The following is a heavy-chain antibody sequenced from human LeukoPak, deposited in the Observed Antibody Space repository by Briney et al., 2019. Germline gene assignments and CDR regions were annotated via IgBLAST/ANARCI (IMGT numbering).Heavy chain of an antibody. CDR2: ITASGDGI. Sequence: GGSLRLSCAASGFTFKNYGFDWVRQAPGKGLEWVSGITASGDGIFYAQSVKGRFTISRDSSKNTVNLQMTSLRADDTAVYYCARCRGFFDYGVYFDYWGQGTLVTVSS. V-gene: IGHV3-23*01. CDR3: ARCRGFFDYGVYFDY. CDR1: GFTFKNYG. J-gene: IGHJ4*02. D-gene: IGHD4-17*01.